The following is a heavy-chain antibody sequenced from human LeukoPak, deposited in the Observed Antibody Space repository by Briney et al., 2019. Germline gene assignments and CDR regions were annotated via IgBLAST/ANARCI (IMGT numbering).Heavy chain of an antibody. CDR2: ISSSSSYI. CDR3: ARVIGWDEPFDL. Sequence: GGSLRLSCAASGFTFSSYSMNWVRQASGKGLEWVSSISSSSSYIYYADSVRGRFTVSRDNAKNTLYLQMNSLRVEDTAVYYCARVIGWDEPFDLWGHGTLVTVSS. J-gene: IGHJ3*01. D-gene: IGHD1-26*01. CDR1: GFTFSSYS. V-gene: IGHV3-21*06.